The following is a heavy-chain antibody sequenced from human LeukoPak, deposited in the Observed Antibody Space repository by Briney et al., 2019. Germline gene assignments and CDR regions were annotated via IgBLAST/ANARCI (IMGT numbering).Heavy chain of an antibody. CDR1: GCSISSSSYY. CDR2: KDYSGNT. V-gene: IGHV4-39*01. D-gene: IGHD3-10*01. CDR3: ARQKWITMVRGVINWFDP. Sequence: SETLSLTCTVSGCSISSSSYYCSWIRQPPGKGLELIGIKDYSGNTYYNPPLKSRVTISVDTSKSQFFLKLSSVTAADTAVYYCARQKWITMVRGVINWFDPWGQGTLVTVSS. J-gene: IGHJ5*02.